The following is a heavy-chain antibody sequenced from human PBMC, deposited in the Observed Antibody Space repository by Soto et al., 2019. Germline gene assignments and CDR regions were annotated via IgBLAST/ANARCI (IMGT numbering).Heavy chain of an antibody. J-gene: IGHJ4*02. V-gene: IGHV3-30*18. Sequence: SCAASGFTFNIYGMHWVRQAPDKGLEWVALISYDGSNQYYADSVKGRFTIPRDNSKNTLFLQMNSLRADDTAVYYCAKDQASGQGSFDSWGQGTLVTVSS. CDR1: GFTFNIYG. CDR2: ISYDGSNQ. CDR3: AKDQASGQGSFDS.